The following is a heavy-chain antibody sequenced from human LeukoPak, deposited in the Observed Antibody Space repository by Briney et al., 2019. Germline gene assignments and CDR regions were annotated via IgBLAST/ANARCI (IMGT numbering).Heavy chain of an antibody. CDR2: IYSGGST. J-gene: IGHJ4*02. D-gene: IGHD3-22*01. CDR1: EFSVGSNY. Sequence: PGGSLRLSCAASEFSVGSNYMTWIRQAPGKGLEWVSLIYSGGSTYYADSVKGRFTISRDNSRNTLYLQMNSLRAEDTAVYYCAKDVYYYDSSAYSSLDYWGQGTLVTVSS. V-gene: IGHV3-66*02. CDR3: AKDVYYYDSSAYSSLDY.